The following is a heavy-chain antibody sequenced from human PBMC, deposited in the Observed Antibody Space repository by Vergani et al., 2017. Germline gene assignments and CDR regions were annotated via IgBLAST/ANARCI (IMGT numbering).Heavy chain of an antibody. V-gene: IGHV3-23*01. Sequence: EVRLLESGGGLVQPGGSLRLSCAASGFTFNIYAMSWVRQAPGKGLEWVSTIIYNGGRTYYADSVTGRFTISRDNSNNTLFLQLKALRAEDAGVYYCAEDYNIMGAIHYWGQGTLVTVSS. D-gene: IGHD2-2*02. J-gene: IGHJ4*02. CDR1: GFTFNIYA. CDR3: AEDYNIMGAIHY. CDR2: IIYNGGRT.